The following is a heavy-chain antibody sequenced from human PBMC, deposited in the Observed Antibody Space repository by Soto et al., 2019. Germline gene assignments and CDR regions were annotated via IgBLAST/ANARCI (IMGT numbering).Heavy chain of an antibody. D-gene: IGHD3-10*01. CDR1: GYTFTSYG. CDR3: ARDSVSYYYGSGSPWYFDL. V-gene: IGHV1-18*01. Sequence: GASVKACKASGYTFTSYGISWVRQAPGQGLEWMGWISAYNGNTNYAQKLQGRVTMTTDTSTSTAYMELRSLRSDDTAVYYCARDSVSYYYGSGSPWYFDLWGRGTLVTVSS. CDR2: ISAYNGNT. J-gene: IGHJ2*01.